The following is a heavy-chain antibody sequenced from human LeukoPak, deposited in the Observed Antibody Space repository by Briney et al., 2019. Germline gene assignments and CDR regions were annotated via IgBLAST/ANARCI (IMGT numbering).Heavy chain of an antibody. V-gene: IGHV3-15*07. D-gene: IGHD1-26*01. CDR1: GFTFNSAW. CDR2: IKNRPDGGTT. Sequence: GGSLRLSCAASGFTFNSAWVNWVRQAPGKGLEWVGRIKNRPDGGTTEYAAPVRGRFTISRDNSKTTVYLQMNGLKIEDTAMYYCTTPIMGTTHWGGFEIWGQGTMVTVSS. CDR3: TTPIMGTTHWGGFEI. J-gene: IGHJ3*02.